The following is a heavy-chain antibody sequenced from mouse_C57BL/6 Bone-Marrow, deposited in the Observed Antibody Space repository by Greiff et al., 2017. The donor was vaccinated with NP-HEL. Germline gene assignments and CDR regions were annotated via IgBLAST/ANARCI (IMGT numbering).Heavy chain of an antibody. CDR2: ISYDGSN. V-gene: IGHV3-6*01. J-gene: IGHJ4*01. D-gene: IGHD1-1*01. Sequence: ESGPGLVKPSQSLSLTCSVTGYSITSGYYWNWIRQFPGNKLEWMGYISYDGSNNYNPSLKNRISITRDTSKNQFFLKLNSVTTEDTATYYCASPAGSSYDYAMDYWGQGTSVTVSS. CDR1: GYSITSGYY. CDR3: ASPAGSSYDYAMDY.